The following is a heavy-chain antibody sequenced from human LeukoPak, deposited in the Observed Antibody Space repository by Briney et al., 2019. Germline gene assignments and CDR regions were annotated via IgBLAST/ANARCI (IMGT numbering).Heavy chain of an antibody. J-gene: IGHJ4*02. Sequence: PGESLQISCKGSGYSFISQWIGWVRQTPGKGLEWMGIIHPGDSDTRYSPSFQGRVTISGDKSISTAYLQWSSLRASDSAMYYCARGSRLGTQQLVHLDFWGQGTLVTVSS. CDR1: GYSFISQW. CDR3: ARGSRLGTQQLVHLDF. CDR2: IHPGDSDT. V-gene: IGHV5-51*01. D-gene: IGHD6-13*01.